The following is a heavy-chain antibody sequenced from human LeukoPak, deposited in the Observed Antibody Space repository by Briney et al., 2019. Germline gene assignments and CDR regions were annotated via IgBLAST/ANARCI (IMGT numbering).Heavy chain of an antibody. CDR1: GFSLSTSGMC. Sequence: SGPTLVNPTQTLTLTCTFSGFSLSTSGMCVSWIRQPPGKALEWLARIDWDDNKYYSTSLQNRLTISKDTSKNQVVLTMTNMDPVDTATYYCARSHVSGTGLFDPWGQGTLVTVSS. D-gene: IGHD1-7*01. CDR3: ARSHVSGTGLFDP. CDR2: IDWDDNK. J-gene: IGHJ5*02. V-gene: IGHV2-70*11.